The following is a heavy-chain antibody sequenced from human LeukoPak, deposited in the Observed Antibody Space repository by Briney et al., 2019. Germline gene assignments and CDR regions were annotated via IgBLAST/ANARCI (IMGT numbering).Heavy chain of an antibody. CDR3: ACRGYSSGFYFDY. V-gene: IGHV1-69*05. Sequence: SVKVSCKASGGTFSSYAISWVRQAPGQGLEWMGGIIPIFSTANYAQKFQGRVTITTDESTSTAYMELSSLRSEDTAVYYCACRGYSSGFYFDYWGQGTLVTVSS. J-gene: IGHJ4*02. D-gene: IGHD5-18*01. CDR2: IIPIFSTA. CDR1: GGTFSSYA.